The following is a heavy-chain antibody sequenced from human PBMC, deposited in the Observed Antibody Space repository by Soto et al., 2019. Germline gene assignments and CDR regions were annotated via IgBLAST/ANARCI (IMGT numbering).Heavy chain of an antibody. CDR1: GGTFSSYA. CDR3: ARSLGIVLVQAFDI. D-gene: IGHD2-2*03. J-gene: IGHJ3*02. V-gene: IGHV1-69*13. CDR2: IIPIFGTA. Sequence: ASVKVSCKASGGTFSSYAISWVRQAPGQGLEWMGGIIPIFGTANYAQKFQGRVTITADESTSTAYMELSSLRSEDTAVYYCARSLGIVLVQAFDIWGQGTMVTVSS.